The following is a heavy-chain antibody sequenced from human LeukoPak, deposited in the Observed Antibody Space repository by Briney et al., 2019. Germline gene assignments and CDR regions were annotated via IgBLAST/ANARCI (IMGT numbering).Heavy chain of an antibody. CDR1: GGTFSSYA. V-gene: IGHV1-69*13. Sequence: SVKVSCKASGGTFSSYAISWVRQAPGQGLEWMGGIIPIFGTANYAQKFQGRVTITADESTSTAYMELSSLRSEDTAVYYCARESSGYSYGLGSLLDYWGQGTLVTVSS. J-gene: IGHJ4*02. CDR2: IIPIFGTA. CDR3: ARESSGYSYGLGSLLDY. D-gene: IGHD5-18*01.